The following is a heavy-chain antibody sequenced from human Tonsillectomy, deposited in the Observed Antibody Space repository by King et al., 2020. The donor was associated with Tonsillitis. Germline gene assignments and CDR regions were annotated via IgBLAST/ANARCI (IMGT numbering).Heavy chain of an antibody. Sequence: QLQESGPGLVKPSETLSLTCTVSGGSIRSYYWSWIRQPPGKGLEWIGYIYYIGSTNYNPSLKTRATMSVDTSKSQFSLKLSSVTAADTAVYYCAREISLADAFDIWGQGTMVTVSS. J-gene: IGHJ3*02. V-gene: IGHV4-59*01. CDR1: GGSIRSYY. CDR3: AREISLADAFDI. D-gene: IGHD1-1*01. CDR2: IYYIGST.